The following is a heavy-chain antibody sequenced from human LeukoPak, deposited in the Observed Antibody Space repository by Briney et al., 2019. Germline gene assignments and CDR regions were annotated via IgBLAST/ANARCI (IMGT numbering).Heavy chain of an antibody. V-gene: IGHV3-30*02. Sequence: GGSLRLSCAASGFTFSSYGMHWVRQAPGKGLEWVAFIRYDGSNKYYADSVKGQFTISRDNSKNTLYLQMNSLRAEDTTVYYCAKDYGSSWYGYYFDYWGQGTLVTVSS. CDR1: GFTFSSYG. CDR3: AKDYGSSWYGYYFDY. D-gene: IGHD6-13*01. J-gene: IGHJ4*02. CDR2: IRYDGSNK.